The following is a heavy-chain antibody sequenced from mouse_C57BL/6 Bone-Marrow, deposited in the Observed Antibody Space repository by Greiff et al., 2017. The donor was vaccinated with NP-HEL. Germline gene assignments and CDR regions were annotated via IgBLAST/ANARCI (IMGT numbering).Heavy chain of an antibody. D-gene: IGHD3-2*02. CDR3: ARSAQALLYWYFDV. CDR2: IDPEDGET. Sequence: VQLQQSGAELVKPGASVKLSCTASGFNIKDYYTHWVKQRTEQGLEWIGRIDPEDGETKYAPKVQGKATITADTSANTAYLQLSSLTSEDTAVYYGARSAQALLYWYFDVWGTGTTVTVSS. CDR1: GFNIKDYY. J-gene: IGHJ1*03. V-gene: IGHV14-2*01.